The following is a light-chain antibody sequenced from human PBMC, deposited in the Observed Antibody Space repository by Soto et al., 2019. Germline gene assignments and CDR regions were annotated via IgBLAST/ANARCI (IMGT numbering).Light chain of an antibody. CDR2: TGS. CDR1: QAIYSW. V-gene: IGKV1-12*01. CDR3: QQTLSLPPT. Sequence: DIQMTQSPSSVSASVGDRVTITCWASQAIYSWLAWYQQKPGEAPKLLIFTGSLLHSGVPPRFSGSGSVTDFTLTISSLQPEDFATYYCQQTLSLPPTFGKGTKV. J-gene: IGKJ1*01.